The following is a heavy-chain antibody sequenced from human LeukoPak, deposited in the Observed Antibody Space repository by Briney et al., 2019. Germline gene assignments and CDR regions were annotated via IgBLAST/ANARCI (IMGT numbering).Heavy chain of an antibody. D-gene: IGHD1-1*01. J-gene: IGHJ6*02. CDR2: IYTSGST. Sequence: SETLSLTCTVSGGSISSYYWSWIRQPAGRGLEWIGRIYTSGSTNYNPSLKSRVTMSVDTSKNQFSLKPSSVTAADTAVCYCARDLEGGRYYYYGMDVWGQGTTVTVSS. CDR1: GGSISSYY. V-gene: IGHV4-4*07. CDR3: ARDLEGGRYYYYGMDV.